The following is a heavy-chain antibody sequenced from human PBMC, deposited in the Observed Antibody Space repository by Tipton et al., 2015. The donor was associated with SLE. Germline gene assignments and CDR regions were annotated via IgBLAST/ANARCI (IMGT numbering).Heavy chain of an antibody. CDR3: TRGPVGSGYYSSSDAFDF. CDR1: GGSISESTYS. J-gene: IGHJ3*01. D-gene: IGHD3-22*01. CDR2: IYYSGST. Sequence: TLSLTCTVSGGSISESTYSWDWIRQAPGKGLEWIGYIYYSGSTNYNPSLKSRVTISVDTSKNQFSLKLSSVTAADTAVYFCTRGPVGSGYYSSSDAFDFWGQGTMVTVSS. V-gene: IGHV4-61*05.